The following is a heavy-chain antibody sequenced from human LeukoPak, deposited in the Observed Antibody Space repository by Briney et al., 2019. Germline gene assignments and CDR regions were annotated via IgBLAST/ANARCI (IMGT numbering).Heavy chain of an antibody. CDR3: ARDQMITFGGVIVAFDY. Sequence: GGSLRLSCAASGFTFDDYGMSWVRQAPGKGLEWVSGINWNDGSTDYADPVRGRFTISRDNVKISLYLQMNTLRDEDTGLYYCARDQMITFGGVIVAFDYWGQGTLVTVSS. D-gene: IGHD3-16*02. CDR1: GFTFDDYG. J-gene: IGHJ4*02. CDR2: INWNDGST. V-gene: IGHV3-20*04.